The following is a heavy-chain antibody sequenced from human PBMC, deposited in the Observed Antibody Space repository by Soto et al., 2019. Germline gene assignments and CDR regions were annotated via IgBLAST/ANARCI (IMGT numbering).Heavy chain of an antibody. CDR1: GFSLSTSGVG. CDR2: IYWDDDK. CDR3: AHTGWYDFLSGYAPTANWFHP. Sequence: QITLKESGPTLVKPTQTLTLTCTFSGFSLSTSGVGVGWIRQPPGKALEWLALIYWDDDKRYRPSLKSRLTITKDTSKNQVVLTMTNMDPVDTATYYCAHTGWYDFLSGYAPTANWFHPWGQGTLVTVSS. J-gene: IGHJ5*02. D-gene: IGHD3-3*01. V-gene: IGHV2-5*02.